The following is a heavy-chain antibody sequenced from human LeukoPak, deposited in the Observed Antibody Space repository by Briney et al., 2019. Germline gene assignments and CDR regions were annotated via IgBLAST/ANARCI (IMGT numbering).Heavy chain of an antibody. J-gene: IGHJ5*02. Sequence: SETLSLTCTVSGGSLSSYYWSWIRQPPGKGLEWIGYIYYSGSTNYNPSLKSRVTISVDTSKNQFSLKLSSVPAADTAVYYCATVSGVAATNWFDPWGQGTLVTVSS. CDR3: ATVSGVAATNWFDP. CDR2: IYYSGST. D-gene: IGHD2-15*01. CDR1: GGSLSSYY. V-gene: IGHV4-59*01.